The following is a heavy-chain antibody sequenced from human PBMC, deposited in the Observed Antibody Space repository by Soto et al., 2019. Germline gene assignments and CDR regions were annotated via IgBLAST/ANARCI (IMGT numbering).Heavy chain of an antibody. D-gene: IGHD6-13*01. CDR3: ARANGYSSSWYTGLYYGMDV. Sequence: SETLSLTCAVYGGSSSGYYWSWIRQPPGKGLEWIGEINHSGSTNYNPSLKSRVTISVDTSKNQFSLKLSSVTAADTAVYYCARANGYSSSWYTGLYYGMDVWGQGTTVTVSS. V-gene: IGHV4-34*01. J-gene: IGHJ6*02. CDR2: INHSGST. CDR1: GGSSSGYY.